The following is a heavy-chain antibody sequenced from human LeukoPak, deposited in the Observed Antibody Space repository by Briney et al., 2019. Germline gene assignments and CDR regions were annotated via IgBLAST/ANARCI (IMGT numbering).Heavy chain of an antibody. CDR1: GYTFTSYD. J-gene: IGHJ1*01. CDR3: ASLMNTYYYDSSGYLQH. V-gene: IGHV1-2*02. Sequence: ASVKVSCKASGYTFTSYDINWVRQATGQGLEWMGWINPNSGGTNYAQKFQGRVTMTRDTSISTAYMELSRLRSDDTAVYYCASLMNTYYYDSSGYLQHWGQGTLVTVSS. D-gene: IGHD3-22*01. CDR2: INPNSGGT.